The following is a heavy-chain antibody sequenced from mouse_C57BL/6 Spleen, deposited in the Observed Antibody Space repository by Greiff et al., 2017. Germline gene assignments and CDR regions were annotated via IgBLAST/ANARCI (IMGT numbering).Heavy chain of an antibody. J-gene: IGHJ4*01. CDR2: IDPNSGGT. CDR1: GYTFTSYW. CDR3: ARWRTVEEYYARDY. Sequence: VQLQQPGAELVKPGASVKLSCKASGYTFTSYWMHWVKQRPGRGLEWIGRIDPNSGGTKYNEKFKSKATLTVDKPASTAYMQLSSLTSADSAVSNCARWRTVEEYYARDYWGQGNSGTVSS. V-gene: IGHV1-72*01. D-gene: IGHD1-1*01.